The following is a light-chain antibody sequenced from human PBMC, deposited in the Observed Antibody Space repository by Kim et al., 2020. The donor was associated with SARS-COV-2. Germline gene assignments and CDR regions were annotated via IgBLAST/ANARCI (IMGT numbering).Light chain of an antibody. Sequence: PGQTARITCSGDALPKQYAYWYQQKPGQAPVLVIYKDSERPSGIPERFSGASSGTTVTLTISGVQAEDEADYYCQSADSSGTYVVFGGGTQLTVL. CDR3: QSADSSGTYVV. J-gene: IGLJ2*01. CDR2: KDS. CDR1: ALPKQY. V-gene: IGLV3-25*03.